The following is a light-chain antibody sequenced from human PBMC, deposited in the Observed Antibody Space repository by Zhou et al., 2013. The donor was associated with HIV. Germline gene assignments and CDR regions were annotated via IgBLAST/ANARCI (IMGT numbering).Light chain of an antibody. CDR3: LQYNSYLPT. CDR1: EGIRND. J-gene: IGKJ3*01. V-gene: IGKV1-17*01. CDR2: GAF. Sequence: DIQMTQSPSSLSASVGDRVTITCRASEGIRNDLAWFLQKPGKAPKRLISGAFSLQTGVPSRFSGSGSGTEFTLTISSLQPEDFATYYCLQYNSYLPTFGP.